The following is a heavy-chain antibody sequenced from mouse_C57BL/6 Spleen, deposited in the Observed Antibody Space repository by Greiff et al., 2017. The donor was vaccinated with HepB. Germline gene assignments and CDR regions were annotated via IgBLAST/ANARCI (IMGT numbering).Heavy chain of an antibody. D-gene: IGHD1-1*01. CDR1: GYTFTSYW. CDR2: IYPGNSDT. CDR3: TREDYYGSRSYWYFDV. V-gene: IGHV1-5*01. J-gene: IGHJ1*03. Sequence: EVQLQESGTVLARPGASVKMSCKTSGYTFTSYWMHWVKQRPGQGLEWIGAIYPGNSDTSYNQKFKGKAKLTAVTSASTAYMELSSLTNEDSAVYYCTREDYYGSRSYWYFDVWGTGTTVTVSS.